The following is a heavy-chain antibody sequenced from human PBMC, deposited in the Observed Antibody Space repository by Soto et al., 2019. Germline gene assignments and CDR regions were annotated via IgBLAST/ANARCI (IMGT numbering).Heavy chain of an antibody. Sequence: EVQLVESGGGLVQPGGSLRLSCAASGFTFSDHYMDWVRQAPGKGLEWVGRTRNKANSYTTEYAASVKGRFTISRDDSENSLYRQMNSLKTEDTAVYYCARVDDSSGYYLDYWGQGTLVTVSS. CDR1: GFTFSDHY. CDR3: ARVDDSSGYYLDY. CDR2: TRNKANSYTT. D-gene: IGHD3-22*01. V-gene: IGHV3-72*01. J-gene: IGHJ4*02.